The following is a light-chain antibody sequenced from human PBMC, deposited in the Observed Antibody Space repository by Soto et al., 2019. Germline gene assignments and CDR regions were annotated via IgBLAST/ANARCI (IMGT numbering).Light chain of an antibody. Sequence: QSALTQPASVSGSPGQSITISCTGTSSDVGDYNFVSWYQQHPGKAPKLMIYDVSNRPSGVSNRFSGSKSGSTASLTISGLQAEDEADYYCSSYTSSSTLVMFGGGTKRTVL. J-gene: IGLJ3*02. CDR2: DVS. CDR3: SSYTSSSTLVM. CDR1: SSDVGDYNF. V-gene: IGLV2-14*03.